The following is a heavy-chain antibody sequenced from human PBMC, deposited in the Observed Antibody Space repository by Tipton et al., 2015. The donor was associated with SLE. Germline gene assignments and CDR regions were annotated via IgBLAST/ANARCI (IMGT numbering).Heavy chain of an antibody. D-gene: IGHD4-17*01. Sequence: WIGSVFYSGTTYYKPSLRSRVTISIDTSKNQFSLKLSSVTAADTAVYYCARRYGDYDGFDYWGQGTLVTVSS. V-gene: IGHV4-39*01. CDR3: ARRYGDYDGFDY. J-gene: IGHJ4*02. CDR2: VFYSGTT.